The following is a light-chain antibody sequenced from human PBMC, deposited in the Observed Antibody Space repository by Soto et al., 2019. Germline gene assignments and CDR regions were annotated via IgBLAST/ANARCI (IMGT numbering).Light chain of an antibody. CDR2: GAF. CDR3: QQYVSLPIT. CDR1: QSISSSD. Sequence: ELVLTQSPGTLSLSPEQRATLSCRASQSISSSDLAWYQQKPGQAPRLLIYGAFSRATGIPDRFSGSGSGTDFTLTINRVAPEDFAVYYCQQYVSLPITFGQGTRLEIK. V-gene: IGKV3-20*01. J-gene: IGKJ5*01.